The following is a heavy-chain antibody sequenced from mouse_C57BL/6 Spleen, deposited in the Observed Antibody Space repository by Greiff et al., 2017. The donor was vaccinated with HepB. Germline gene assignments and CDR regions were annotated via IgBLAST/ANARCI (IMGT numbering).Heavy chain of an antibody. CDR1: GFTFTDYY. D-gene: IGHD2-5*01. V-gene: IGHV7-3*01. J-gene: IGHJ1*03. CDR3: ARRGGYSNYEDWYFDV. CDR2: IRNKANGYTT. Sequence: EVMLVESGGGLVQPGGSLSLSCAASGFTFTDYYMSWVRQPPGKALEWLGFIRNKANGYTTEYSASVKGRFTISRENSQSILYLQMNALRAEDSATYYCARRGGYSNYEDWYFDVWGTGTTVTVSS.